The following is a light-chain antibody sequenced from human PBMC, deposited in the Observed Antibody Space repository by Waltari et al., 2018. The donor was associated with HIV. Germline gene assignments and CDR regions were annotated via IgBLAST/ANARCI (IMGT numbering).Light chain of an antibody. CDR2: GAS. CDR1: HTVSTNY. CDR3: SQYGYSPPIT. Sequence: EIVLMQSPGTLSLSPGERATLSCRASHTVSTNYLTWYHQKPGQAPRLLIYGASNRTTGIPDRFSGSGSGTDFTLTISRLEPEDSAVYYCSQYGYSPPITFGQGTRLEI. J-gene: IGKJ5*01. V-gene: IGKV3-20*01.